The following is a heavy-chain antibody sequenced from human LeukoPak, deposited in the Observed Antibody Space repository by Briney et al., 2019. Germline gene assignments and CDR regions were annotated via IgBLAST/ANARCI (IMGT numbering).Heavy chain of an antibody. D-gene: IGHD3-10*01. CDR1: GGSISSYY. CDR2: IHYSGST. V-gene: IGHV4-59*08. J-gene: IGHJ6*02. Sequence: PSETLSLTCTVSGGSISSYYWSWIRQPPGKGLEWIGYIHYSGSTNYNPSLKSRVTISVDTSKNQFSLKLSSVTAADTAVYYCARHKVLWFGEHGHYYGMDVWGQGTTVTVSS. CDR3: ARHKVLWFGEHGHYYGMDV.